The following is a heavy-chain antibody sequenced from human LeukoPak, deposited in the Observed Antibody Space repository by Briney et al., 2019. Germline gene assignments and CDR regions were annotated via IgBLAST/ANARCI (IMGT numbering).Heavy chain of an antibody. CDR3: ARTYYYDTSGYNYPFDY. CDR1: GFTFSSYW. Sequence: GGSLRLSCAASGFTFSSYWMHWVRQAPGKGLVWVSRINSDGSSTNCADSVKGRFTISRDNAKNTLYLQMNSLTAEDTAVYYCARTYYYDTSGYNYPFDYWGQGTLVTVSS. D-gene: IGHD3-22*01. CDR2: INSDGSST. J-gene: IGHJ4*02. V-gene: IGHV3-74*01.